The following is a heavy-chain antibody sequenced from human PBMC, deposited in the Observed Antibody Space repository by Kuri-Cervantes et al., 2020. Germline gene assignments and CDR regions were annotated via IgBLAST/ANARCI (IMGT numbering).Heavy chain of an antibody. CDR3: ARNSYGGNPAFDY. D-gene: IGHD4-23*01. J-gene: IGHJ4*02. CDR2: IYHSGST. V-gene: IGHV4-38-2*01. Sequence: SETLSLTCAVSGYSISSGYYWGWIRQPPGKGLEWIGSIYHSGSTYYNPSLKSRVTISVDTPKNQFSLKLSSVTAADTAVYYCARNSYGGNPAFDYWGQGTLVTVSS. CDR1: GYSISSGYY.